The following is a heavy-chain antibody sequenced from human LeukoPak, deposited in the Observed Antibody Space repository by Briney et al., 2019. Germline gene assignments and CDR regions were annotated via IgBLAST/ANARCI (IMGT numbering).Heavy chain of an antibody. J-gene: IGHJ4*02. D-gene: IGHD5-18*01. CDR1: GGSFSGYY. CDR3: ARGTYSYGTYYFDY. CDR2: INHSGST. V-gene: IGHV4-34*01. Sequence: SETLSLTCAVYGGSFSGYYWSWIRQPPGKGLEWIGEINHSGSTNYNPSLKSRVTISVDTSKNQFSLKLSSVTAADTAVYYRARGTYSYGTYYFDYWGQGTLVTVSS.